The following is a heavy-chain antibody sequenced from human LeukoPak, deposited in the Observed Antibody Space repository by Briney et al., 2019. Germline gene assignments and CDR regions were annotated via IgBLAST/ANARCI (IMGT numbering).Heavy chain of an antibody. CDR3: TKRARKGIGAAGDAFHI. CDR2: ISWDSAAI. Sequence: PGGSVGPSVEARGLAFECSARPWARQSQGKGLRWVSGISWDSAAIGYADSVRGRFTMSRDNAKNSLFLQMNSLRVEDTALYYCTKRARKGIGAAGDAFHIWGQGTMVTVSS. J-gene: IGHJ3*02. D-gene: IGHD6-13*01. CDR1: GLAFECSA. V-gene: IGHV3-9*01.